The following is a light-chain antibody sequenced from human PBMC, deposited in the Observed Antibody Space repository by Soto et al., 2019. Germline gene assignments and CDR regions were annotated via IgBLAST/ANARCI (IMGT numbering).Light chain of an antibody. V-gene: IGKV3-20*01. CDR2: GAS. CDR1: QSVSNTY. CDR3: QLYDSSSWT. Sequence: EIVSTQSPGTLSLSPGDTATLSCRASQSVSNTYLAWYQQKPGQAPRLLIYGASSRATGFPDRFSGSGSGTDFTLTISRLETEDFAVYYCQLYDSSSWTFGQGTKVDIK. J-gene: IGKJ1*01.